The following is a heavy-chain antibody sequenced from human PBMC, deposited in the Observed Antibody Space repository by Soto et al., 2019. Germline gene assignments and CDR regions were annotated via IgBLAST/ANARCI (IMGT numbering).Heavy chain of an antibody. CDR2: INAGNGNT. J-gene: IGHJ6*02. Sequence: SVKVSCKASGYTFTSYAMHWVRQAPGQRLEWMGWINAGNGNTKYSQKFQGRVTTTRDTSASTAYMELSSLRSEDTAVYYCAREDIVVVPAAPTIYYYYYGMDVWGQGTTVTVSS. V-gene: IGHV1-3*01. CDR1: GYTFTSYA. CDR3: AREDIVVVPAAPTIYYYYYGMDV. D-gene: IGHD2-2*01.